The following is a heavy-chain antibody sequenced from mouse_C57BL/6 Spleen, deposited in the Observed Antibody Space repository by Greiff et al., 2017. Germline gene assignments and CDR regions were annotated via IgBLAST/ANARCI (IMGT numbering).Heavy chain of an antibody. CDR2: IDPENGDT. Sequence: VQLQQSGAELVRPGASVKLSCTASGFNIKDDYMHWVKQRPEQGLEWIGWIDPENGDTEYASKFQGKATITADTSSNTAYLQLSSLTSEDTAVYYCTYQLWLRRERCYAMDYWGQGTSVTVSA. CDR3: TYQLWLRRERCYAMDY. D-gene: IGHD2-2*01. CDR1: GFNIKDDY. J-gene: IGHJ4*01. V-gene: IGHV14-4*01.